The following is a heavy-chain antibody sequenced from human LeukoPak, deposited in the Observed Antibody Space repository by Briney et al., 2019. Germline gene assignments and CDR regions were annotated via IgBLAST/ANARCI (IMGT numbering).Heavy chain of an antibody. D-gene: IGHD1-26*01. CDR1: GYTFTSYG. J-gene: IGHJ4*02. CDR3: ARVRIVGIENDHFDY. Sequence: GASVKVSCKASGYTFTSYGISWVRQAPGQGLEWMGWISAYNGNTNYAQKLQGRVTMTTDTSTSTAYMELRSLRSDDTAVYYCARVRIVGIENDHFDYWGQGTLVTVSS. V-gene: IGHV1-18*01. CDR2: ISAYNGNT.